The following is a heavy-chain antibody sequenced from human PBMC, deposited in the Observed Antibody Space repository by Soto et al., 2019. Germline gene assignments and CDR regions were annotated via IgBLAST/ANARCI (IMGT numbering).Heavy chain of an antibody. D-gene: IGHD3-22*01. CDR3: ARDGVSSGYYLADAFDI. J-gene: IGHJ3*02. CDR1: GFTFSSYS. CDR2: ISSSSSTI. Sequence: QPGGSLRLSCAASGFTFSSYSMNWVRQAPGKGLEWVSYISSSSSTIYYADSVKGRFTISRDNAKNSLYLQMNSLRDEDTAVYYCARDGVSSGYYLADAFDIWGQGTMVTVSS. V-gene: IGHV3-48*02.